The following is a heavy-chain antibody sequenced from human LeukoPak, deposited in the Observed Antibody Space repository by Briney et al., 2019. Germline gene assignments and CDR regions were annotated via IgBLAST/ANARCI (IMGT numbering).Heavy chain of an antibody. Sequence: SETLSLTCTVSGGSISSYYWSWVRQPPGKGLEWIGYIHYSGSTNSNPSLKSRVAISIDTSKNQFSLRLSSVTAADTAVYYCARDRGFCSTCYTAYWGQGTLVTVSS. CDR2: IHYSGST. D-gene: IGHD2-2*01. CDR3: ARDRGFCSTCYTAY. J-gene: IGHJ4*02. CDR1: GGSISSYY. V-gene: IGHV4-59*01.